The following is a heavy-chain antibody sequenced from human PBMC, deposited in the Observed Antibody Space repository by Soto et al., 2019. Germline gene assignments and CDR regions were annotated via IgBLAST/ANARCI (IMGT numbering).Heavy chain of an antibody. CDR2: ISYDGSNK. J-gene: IGHJ4*02. CDR3: ARDMLAYCGGDCYSFLGY. Sequence: GGSLRLSCAASGFTFSSYAMHWVRQAPGKGLEWVAVISYDGSNKYYADSVKGRFTISRDNSKNTLYLQMNSLRAEDTAVYYCARDMLAYCGGDCYSFLGYWGQGTLVTVSS. CDR1: GFTFSSYA. D-gene: IGHD2-21*02. V-gene: IGHV3-30-3*01.